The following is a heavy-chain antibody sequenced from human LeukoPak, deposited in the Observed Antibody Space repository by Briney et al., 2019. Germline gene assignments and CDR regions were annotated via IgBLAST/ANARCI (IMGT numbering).Heavy chain of an antibody. CDR1: GGTFSSYA. J-gene: IGHJ4*02. D-gene: IGHD5-18*01. Sequence: SVKVSCKASGGTFSSYAISWVRQAPGQGLEWMGRIIPILGIANYAQKFQGRVTITADKSTSTAYMELSSLRSEDTAVYYCARDLTDSRLGDWGQGTLVTVSS. CDR3: ARDLTDSRLGD. V-gene: IGHV1-69*04. CDR2: IIPILGIA.